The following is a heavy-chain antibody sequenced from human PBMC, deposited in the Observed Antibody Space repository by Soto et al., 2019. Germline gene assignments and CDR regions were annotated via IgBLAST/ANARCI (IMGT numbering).Heavy chain of an antibody. Sequence: EVQLLESGGGLVQPGGALRLSCAASGFTFSSYAMSWVRQAPGKGLEWVSGISESGDSTDYADYVKGRFTISRDNSKNTLYLQMNSLRSEDTAVYYCAKRDIVGAAQAHRFLVDNWGQGTLVTVSS. D-gene: IGHD1-26*01. CDR2: ISESGDST. V-gene: IGHV3-23*01. CDR3: AKRDIVGAAQAHRFLVDN. J-gene: IGHJ4*02. CDR1: GFTFSSYA.